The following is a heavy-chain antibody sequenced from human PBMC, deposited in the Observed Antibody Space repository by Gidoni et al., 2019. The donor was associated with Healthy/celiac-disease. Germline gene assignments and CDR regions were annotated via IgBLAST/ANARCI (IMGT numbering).Heavy chain of an antibody. D-gene: IGHD6-13*01. V-gene: IGHV1-18*01. CDR1: GYTFTSYG. J-gene: IGHJ4*02. CDR3: ARDSIAAAGIWGFDY. CDR2: ISAYNGNT. Sequence: QVELVQSGAEVKKPGASVKGSCKASGYTFTSYGISWVRQAPGQGLEWMGWISAYNGNTNYAQKLQGRVTMTTDTSTSTADMELRSLRSDDTAVYYCARDSIAAAGIWGFDYWGQGTLVTVSS.